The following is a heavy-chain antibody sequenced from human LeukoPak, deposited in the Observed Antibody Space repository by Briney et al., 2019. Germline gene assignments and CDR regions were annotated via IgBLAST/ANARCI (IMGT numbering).Heavy chain of an antibody. D-gene: IGHD6-6*01. Sequence: GKSLRLSCAASGFTFRSHGMHWVRQAPGKGLQWVGVIWYDGSNSYYADSVKGRFTIFRDNSKNTLYLQMNSLRAEDTAVYYCARDMDSSSHYFDYWGQGALVTVSS. V-gene: IGHV3-33*01. J-gene: IGHJ4*02. CDR2: IWYDGSNS. CDR3: ARDMDSSSHYFDY. CDR1: GFTFRSHG.